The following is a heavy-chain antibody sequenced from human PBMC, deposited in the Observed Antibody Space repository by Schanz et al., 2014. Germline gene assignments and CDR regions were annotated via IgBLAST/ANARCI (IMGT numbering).Heavy chain of an antibody. CDR3: AKQHGVIQQVSDY. D-gene: IGHD3-22*01. CDR1: GYTFTSYG. Sequence: QVQVVQSGAEVKKPGASVKVSCKASGYTFTSYGISWVRQAPGQGLEWMGIINPIGGSTTYAQKFRGAVTLTTDTSTDTAYLELTSLRSEDTAVYYCAKQHGVIQQVSDYWGQGTLVTVSS. CDR2: INPIGGST. J-gene: IGHJ4*02. V-gene: IGHV1-46*01.